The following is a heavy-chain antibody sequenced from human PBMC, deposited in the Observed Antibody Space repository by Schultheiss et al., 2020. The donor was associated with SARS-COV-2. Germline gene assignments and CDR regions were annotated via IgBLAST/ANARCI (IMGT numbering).Heavy chain of an antibody. CDR2: IYPGDSDT. V-gene: IGHV5-51*01. J-gene: IGHJ6*03. CDR1: GYSFTSYW. D-gene: IGHD4-17*01. CDR3: ARGLVEDYGDYASLYYYYYYMDV. Sequence: GESLKISCKGSGYSFTSYWIGWVRQMPGKGLEWMGIIYPGDSDTRYSPSFQGQVTISADKSISTAYLQWSSLKASDTAMYYCARGLVEDYGDYASLYYYYYYMDVWGKGTTVTVSS.